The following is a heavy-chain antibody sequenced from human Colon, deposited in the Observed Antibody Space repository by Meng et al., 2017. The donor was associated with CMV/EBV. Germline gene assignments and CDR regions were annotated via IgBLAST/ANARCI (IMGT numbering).Heavy chain of an antibody. CDR2: ISYDGSNK. CDR3: ARGDYDFWSGYQNYGMDV. J-gene: IGHJ6*02. V-gene: IGHV3-30-3*01. CDR1: GFTFSSYA. Sequence: SCAASGFTFSSYAMHWVRQAPGKGLEWVAVISYDGSNKYYADSVKGRFTISRDNSKNTLYLQMNSLRAEDTAVYYCARGDYDFWSGYQNYGMDVWGQGTTVTVSS. D-gene: IGHD3-3*01.